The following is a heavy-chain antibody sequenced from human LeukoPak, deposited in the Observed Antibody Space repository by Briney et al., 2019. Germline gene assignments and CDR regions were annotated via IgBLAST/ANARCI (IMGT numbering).Heavy chain of an antibody. D-gene: IGHD2-2*01. V-gene: IGHV4-59*01. CDR3: ARLAGDIVVVPAAPSFDP. Sequence: SETLSLTCTVSGGSISSYYWSWIRQPPGKGLEWFGYIYYSGSTNYNPSLKSRVTISVDTSKNQFSLKLSSVTAADTAVYYCARLAGDIVVVPAAPSFDPWGQGTLVTVSS. CDR2: IYYSGST. CDR1: GGSISSYY. J-gene: IGHJ5*02.